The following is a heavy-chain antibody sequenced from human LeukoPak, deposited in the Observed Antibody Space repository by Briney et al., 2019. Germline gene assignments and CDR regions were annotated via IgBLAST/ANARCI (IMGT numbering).Heavy chain of an antibody. D-gene: IGHD2-2*01. CDR3: ARVGVGSTKYFDY. Sequence: GGSLRLSCAASGFSFSSYSMNWVRQTPGQGLEWISYISSGSANIYYADSVKGRFTVSRDNAKNSLYLQMDSLRDDDTAVYFCARVGVGSTKYFDYWGQGSLVTVSP. CDR2: ISSGSANI. CDR1: GFSFSSYS. V-gene: IGHV3-48*02. J-gene: IGHJ4*02.